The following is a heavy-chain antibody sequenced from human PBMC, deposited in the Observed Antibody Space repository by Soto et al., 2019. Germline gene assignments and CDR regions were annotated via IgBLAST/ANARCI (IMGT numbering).Heavy chain of an antibody. CDR1: GFTFDDYT. V-gene: IGHV3-43*01. CDR3: AKGGDYWYFDL. Sequence: EVQLVESGGVVVQPGGSLRLSCAASGFTFDDYTMHWVRQVPGKGLDWVSTISWDGGTTYYADSVKGRFTISRDNSKSSLYLQMNGLRTEDSAFYYCAKGGDYWYFDLWGRGTLATVSS. J-gene: IGHJ2*01. CDR2: ISWDGGTT. D-gene: IGHD3-16*01.